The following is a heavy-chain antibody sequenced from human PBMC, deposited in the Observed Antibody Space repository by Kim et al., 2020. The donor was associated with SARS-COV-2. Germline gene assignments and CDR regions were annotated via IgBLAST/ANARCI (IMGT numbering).Heavy chain of an antibody. V-gene: IGHV3-53*01. CDR3: AREYYDFWSGYHYYMDV. D-gene: IGHD3-3*01. Sequence: LKGRVTISRHNSNNTLYLQMNSLRAEDTAVYYCAREYYDFWSGYHYYMDVWGKGTTVTVSS. J-gene: IGHJ6*03.